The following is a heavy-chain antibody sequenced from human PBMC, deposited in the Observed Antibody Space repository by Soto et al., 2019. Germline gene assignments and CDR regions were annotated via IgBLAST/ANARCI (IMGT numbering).Heavy chain of an antibody. Sequence: GGSLRLSCAASGFTFSSYAMSWVRPAPGKGLEWVSAISGSGGSTYYADSVKGRFTISRDNSKNTLYLQMNSLRAEDTAVYYCAKDSSPNIDAFDIWGQGTMVTVSS. V-gene: IGHV3-23*01. CDR3: AKDSSPNIDAFDI. CDR2: ISGSGGST. CDR1: GFTFSSYA. D-gene: IGHD6-13*01. J-gene: IGHJ3*02.